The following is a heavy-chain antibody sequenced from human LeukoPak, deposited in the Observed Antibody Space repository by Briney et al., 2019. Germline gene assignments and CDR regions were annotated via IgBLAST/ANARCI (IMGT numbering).Heavy chain of an antibody. D-gene: IGHD2-8*02. J-gene: IGHJ4*02. CDR3: ARVVKRLVPFDY. V-gene: IGHV4-34*01. CDR2: INHSGST. CDR1: GGSFSGYY. Sequence: SSETLSLTCAVYGGSFSGYYWSWIRQPPGKGLEWIGEINHSGSTNYNPPLKSRVTISVDTSKNQFSLKLSSVTAADTAVYYCARVVKRLVPFDYWGQGTLVTVSS.